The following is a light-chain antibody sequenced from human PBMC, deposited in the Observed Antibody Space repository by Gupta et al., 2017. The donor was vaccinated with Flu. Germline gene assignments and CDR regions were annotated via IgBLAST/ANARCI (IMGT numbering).Light chain of an antibody. J-gene: IGKJ1*01. CDR2: WAS. Sequence: DIVMTQSPDSLAASLGESATITCKSSQSICSTSHSKNYFAWYQQKPGQPPKPLIYWASTLEPGVPDRFSGSGSGADFTLTISSLQAEDVAVYYCQQYNSDPWTFGQGTKVEIK. V-gene: IGKV4-1*01. CDR3: QQYNSDPWT. CDR1: QSICSTSHSKNY.